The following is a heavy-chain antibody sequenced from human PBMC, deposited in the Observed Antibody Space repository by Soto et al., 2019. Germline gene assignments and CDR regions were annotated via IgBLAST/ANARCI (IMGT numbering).Heavy chain of an antibody. D-gene: IGHD6-6*01. CDR3: AKDGYSSSSDYFDY. CDR1: GFTFSSYW. CDR2: ISGSGGST. V-gene: IGHV3-23*01. J-gene: IGHJ4*02. Sequence: PGGSLRLSCAASGFTFSSYWMSWVRQAPGKGLEWVSDISGSGGSTYYADSVKGRFTISRDNSKNTLYLQMNSLRAEDTAVYYCAKDGYSSSSDYFDYWGQGTLVTVSS.